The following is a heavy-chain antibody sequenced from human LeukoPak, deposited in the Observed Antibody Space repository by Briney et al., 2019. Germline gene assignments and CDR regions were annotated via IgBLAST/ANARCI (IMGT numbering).Heavy chain of an antibody. J-gene: IGHJ1*01. CDR1: GDTLTELS. CDR3: ATAGIVPDTGAEFLQH. V-gene: IGHV1-24*01. Sequence: ASVKVSCKPSGDTLTELSMHWVRQSPGKGLEWMGGFDPEEGETIYAQRFQGRVTMTEDTVTDTAHMELSSLTSEDTAVYYCATAGIVPDTGAEFLQHWGQGTLVTVSS. CDR2: FDPEEGET. D-gene: IGHD2-15*01.